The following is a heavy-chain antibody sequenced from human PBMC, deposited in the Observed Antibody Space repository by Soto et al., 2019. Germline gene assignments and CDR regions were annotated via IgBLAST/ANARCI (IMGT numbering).Heavy chain of an antibody. CDR1: GYTFTSYG. J-gene: IGHJ3*02. CDR3: KRDHSALGAFDI. Sequence: QVQLVQSGAEVKKPGASVKVSCKASGYTFTSYGISWVRQAPGQGLEWMGWISAYNGNTNYAQKLQGRVTMTTDTSTSTASXALRRLRSDDTAVYHSKRDHSALGAFDISGTATTV. D-gene: IGHD1-26*01. V-gene: IGHV1-18*01. CDR2: ISAYNGNT.